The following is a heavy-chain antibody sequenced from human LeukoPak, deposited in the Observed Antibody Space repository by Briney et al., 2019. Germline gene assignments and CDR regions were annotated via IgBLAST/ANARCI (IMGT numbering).Heavy chain of an antibody. D-gene: IGHD2-15*01. CDR3: FVVVVAATPKWFDP. V-gene: IGHV7-4-1*01. CDR1: GYTFTSYA. J-gene: IGHJ5*02. Sequence: GASVKVSCKAPGYTFTSYAMNWVRQAPGQGLEWMGWINTNTGNPTYAQGFTGRFVFSLDTSVSTAYLQIGSLKAEDTAVYYCFVVVVAATPKWFDPWGQGTLVTVSS. CDR2: INTNTGNP.